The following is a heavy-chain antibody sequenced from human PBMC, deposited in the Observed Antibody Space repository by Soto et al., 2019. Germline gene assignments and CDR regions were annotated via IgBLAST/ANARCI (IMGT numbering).Heavy chain of an antibody. CDR2: TSFMSKGNI. D-gene: IGHD6-19*01. CDR1: GDSVSANSAA. Sequence: RTLSLTRVLSGDSVSANSAAWNWIRQSPSRGLEWLGRTSFMSKGNIDYAESVENRMNNTPDTSTNPFSLQLNSLPPAHTTVYCCVRQSRATLALYGMDVWGQGTPVTVSS. J-gene: IGHJ6*02. V-gene: IGHV6-1*01. CDR3: VRQSRATLALYGMDV.